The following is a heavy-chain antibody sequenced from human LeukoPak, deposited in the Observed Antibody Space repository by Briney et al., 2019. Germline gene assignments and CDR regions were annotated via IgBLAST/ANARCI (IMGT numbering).Heavy chain of an antibody. CDR2: ISSTGNYI. V-gene: IGHV3-21*01. J-gene: IGHJ4*02. CDR1: GFIFSNFN. CDR3: ARVPAGPV. D-gene: IGHD6-13*01. Sequence: PGGSLRVSCVVSGFIFSNFNMNWVRQAPGKGLEWVSSISSTGNYIHYADSVKGRFTISRDNAQKSLYLQMNSLRVEDSAVYYCARVPAGPVWGQGTVVTVSS.